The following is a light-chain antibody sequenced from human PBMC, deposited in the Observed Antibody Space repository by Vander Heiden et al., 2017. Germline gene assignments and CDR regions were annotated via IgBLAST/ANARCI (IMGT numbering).Light chain of an antibody. CDR1: QSLLHSNGYNY. V-gene: IGKV2-28*01. J-gene: IGKJ4*01. CDR2: LGS. Sequence: DIVRTQSPLSLPVTPGEPASISCRSSQSLLHSNGYNYLDWYLQKPGQSPQLLIYLGSNRASGVPDRFSGSGSGTDFTLKISRVEAEDVGVYYCMQALQTPLTFGGGAKVXIK. CDR3: MQALQTPLT.